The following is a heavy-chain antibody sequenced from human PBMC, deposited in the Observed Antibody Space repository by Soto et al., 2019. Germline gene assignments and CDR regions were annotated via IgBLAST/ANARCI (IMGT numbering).Heavy chain of an antibody. D-gene: IGHD2-15*01. CDR3: ARWVAGAADC. CDR2: TKNKGQSFTI. Sequence: EVQLVESGGGLVQPGGSLRLSCAASGFASSDHYMDWVRQAPGNGLEWLGRTKNKGQSFTIEYAPSVKGRFIISRDDSKNSVFLQINSLRTDDTAVYYCARWVAGAADCWGQGTQVTVSS. CDR1: GFASSDHY. J-gene: IGHJ4*02. V-gene: IGHV3-72*01.